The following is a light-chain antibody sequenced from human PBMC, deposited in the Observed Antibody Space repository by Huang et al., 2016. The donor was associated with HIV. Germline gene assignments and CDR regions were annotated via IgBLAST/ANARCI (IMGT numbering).Light chain of an antibody. J-gene: IGKJ2*01. CDR3: QQYHNWPPYT. V-gene: IGKV3-15*01. Sequence: EILLTQSPATLSVSPGERVTLSCRASQRISNNLAWYQQKPGQAPRLLSDGASTRATAIPDRFSGSASETEVTLTISSLQSEDFAVYYCQQYHNWPPYTFGQGTKLGI. CDR1: QRISNN. CDR2: GAS.